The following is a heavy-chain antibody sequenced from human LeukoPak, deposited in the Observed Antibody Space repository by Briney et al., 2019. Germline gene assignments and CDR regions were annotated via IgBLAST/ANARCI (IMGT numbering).Heavy chain of an antibody. J-gene: IGHJ5*02. CDR3: AKDRSFEMATIGRPAWFDP. D-gene: IGHD5-24*01. CDR2: ISKDGSTK. CDR1: EFTFSNYG. Sequence: GGSLRLSCVASEFTFSNYGMHWVRQAPGKGLEWVAVISKDGSTKIYSASVKGRFTISRDNSKNTMYLQMNSLRAEDTAVYFCAKDRSFEMATIGRPAWFDPWGQGTLVTVSS. V-gene: IGHV3-30*18.